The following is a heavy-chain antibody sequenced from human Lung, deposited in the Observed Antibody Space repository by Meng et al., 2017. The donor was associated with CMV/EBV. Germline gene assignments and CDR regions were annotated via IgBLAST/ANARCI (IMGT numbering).Heavy chain of an antibody. CDR3: ARSIVVVIATLDP. Sequence: ASFMIFCCASGETFTAYYLHCVLHDPGQGLQWLVWINPNTGDTNYAQKFQGRVTMTRDTSISTAYMELSSLTSDDTAVYYCARSIVVVIATLDPWGQGTLVTVSS. CDR1: GETFTAYY. J-gene: IGHJ5*02. V-gene: IGHV1-2*02. CDR2: INPNTGDT. D-gene: IGHD2-21*01.